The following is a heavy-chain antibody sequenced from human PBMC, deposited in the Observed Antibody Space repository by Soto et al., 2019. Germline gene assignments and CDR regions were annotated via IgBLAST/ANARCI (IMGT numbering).Heavy chain of an antibody. CDR3: ARQDSGYDYFDY. Sequence: SETLSLTCTVSGGSISSSSYYWGWIRQPPGKGLEWFGSIYYSGSTYYNPSLKSRVTISVDTSKNQFSLKLSSVTAADTAVYYCARQDSGYDYFDYGGQGTLVTVSS. CDR1: GGSISSSSYY. D-gene: IGHD5-12*01. CDR2: IYYSGST. V-gene: IGHV4-39*01. J-gene: IGHJ4*02.